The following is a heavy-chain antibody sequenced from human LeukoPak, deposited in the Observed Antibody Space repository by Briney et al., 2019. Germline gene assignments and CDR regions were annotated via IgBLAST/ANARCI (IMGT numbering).Heavy chain of an antibody. CDR1: GFTFSTYA. V-gene: IGHV3-30-3*01. D-gene: IGHD3-10*01. Sequence: GGSLRLSCAASGFTFSTYAFHWVRQAPGKGLEWVAVISYDGNNKYYADSVKGRFTISRDNPKNTLNLQMNSLRAEDTAVYYCAKVWAVRGVIRNYFDYWGQGTLVTVSS. J-gene: IGHJ4*02. CDR2: ISYDGNNK. CDR3: AKVWAVRGVIRNYFDY.